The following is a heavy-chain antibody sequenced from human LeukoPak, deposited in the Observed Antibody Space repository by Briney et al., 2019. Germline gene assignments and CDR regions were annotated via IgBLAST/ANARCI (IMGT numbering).Heavy chain of an antibody. D-gene: IGHD3-10*01. CDR1: GGSISYYY. CDR2: IYYSGST. J-gene: IGHJ5*02. CDR3: ARHYGP. Sequence: SETLSLTCTVSGGSISYYYLSWIRQPPGKGLEWIGYIYYSGSTSYNPSLKSRLIISVDTSKNQFSLKLNSVTAADTAVYYCARHYGPWGQGTLVTVSS. V-gene: IGHV4-59*08.